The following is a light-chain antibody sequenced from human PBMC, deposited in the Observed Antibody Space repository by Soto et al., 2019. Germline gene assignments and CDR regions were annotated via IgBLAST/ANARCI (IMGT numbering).Light chain of an antibody. J-gene: IGKJ1*01. CDR2: AAS. V-gene: IGKV1-39*01. CDR3: QQYTTYWT. CDR1: QSISSY. Sequence: DIQMTQSPSSLSASVVDRVTITCRASQSISSYLNWYQQKPGKAPKLLIYAASSLESGVPSRFSGSGSGTEFTLTISSLQSDDFATYYCQQYTTYWTFGQGTKVDIK.